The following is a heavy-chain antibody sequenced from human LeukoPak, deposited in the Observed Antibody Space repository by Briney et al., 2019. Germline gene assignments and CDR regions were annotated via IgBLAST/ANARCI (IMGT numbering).Heavy chain of an antibody. V-gene: IGHV4-39*07. Sequence: TLSLMSSISADSIGRINYYCGSISHPPEKCLEWIVSTTYTGHAYYNSSLNGRVTTSIVTSKNQLSLNLKSVAAADTAVYYCARDRDVDDFDSWGHGTLVTVSS. CDR3: ARDRDVDDFDS. CDR2: TTYTGHA. J-gene: IGHJ4*01. CDR1: ADSIGRINYY. D-gene: IGHD2-15*01.